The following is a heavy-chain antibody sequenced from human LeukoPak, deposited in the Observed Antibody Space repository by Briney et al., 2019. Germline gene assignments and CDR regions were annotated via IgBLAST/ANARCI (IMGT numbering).Heavy chain of an antibody. J-gene: IGHJ4*02. D-gene: IGHD6-25*01. CDR2: INHSGST. Sequence: PSETLSLTCAVYGGSFSGHYWSWIRQPPGKGLEWIGEINHSGSTNYNPSLKSRVTISVDTSKNQFSLKLSSVTAADTAVYYCARGFYWRLRLDYWGQGTLVTVSS. CDR1: GGSFSGHY. CDR3: ARGFYWRLRLDY. V-gene: IGHV4-34*01.